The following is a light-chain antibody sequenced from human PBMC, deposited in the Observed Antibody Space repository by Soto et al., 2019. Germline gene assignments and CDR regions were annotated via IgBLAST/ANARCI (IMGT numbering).Light chain of an antibody. CDR3: QQYKT. Sequence: EIVLTQSPATLSFSPGERSTLSCRASQSVSSYLAWYQQKPGQAPRLLIYDAFSRATGIPDRFSASGSGTDFTLTISRLEPEDSAVYYCQQYKTFGQGTKVDIK. CDR2: DAF. V-gene: IGKV3-11*01. CDR1: QSVSSY. J-gene: IGKJ1*01.